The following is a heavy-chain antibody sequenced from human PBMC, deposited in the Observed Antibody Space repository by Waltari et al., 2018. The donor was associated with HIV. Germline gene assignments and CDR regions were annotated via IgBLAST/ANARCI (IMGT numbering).Heavy chain of an antibody. D-gene: IGHD2-2*01. V-gene: IGHV3-21*01. Sequence: EVQLVESGGGLVKPGGSLRLSCAASGFTFSSYSMNWVRQAPGKGLEWVSSISSSSSYIDYADSVKGRFTISRDNAKNSLYLQMNSLRAEDTAVYYCARDIVVVPAAMSVGMDVWGQGTTVTVSS. J-gene: IGHJ6*02. CDR3: ARDIVVVPAAMSVGMDV. CDR2: ISSSSSYI. CDR1: GFTFSSYS.